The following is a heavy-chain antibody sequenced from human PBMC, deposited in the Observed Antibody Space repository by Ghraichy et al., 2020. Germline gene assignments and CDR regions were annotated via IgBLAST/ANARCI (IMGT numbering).Heavy chain of an antibody. CDR2: ISGSGGST. CDR1: GFTFSSYA. Sequence: GGSLRLSCAASGFTFSSYAMSWVRQAPGKGLEWVSAISGSGGSTYYADSVKGRFTISRDNSMNTLYLQMNSLRAEDTAVYYCAKPFDSYGSGMWVYYGMDVWGQGTTVTVSS. V-gene: IGHV3-23*01. D-gene: IGHD3-10*01. CDR3: AKPFDSYGSGMWVYYGMDV. J-gene: IGHJ6*02.